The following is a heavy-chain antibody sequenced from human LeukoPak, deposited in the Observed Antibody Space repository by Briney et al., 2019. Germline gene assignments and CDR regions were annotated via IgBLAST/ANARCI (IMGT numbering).Heavy chain of an antibody. CDR3: AKLPDYDFWSGYFDY. CDR2: ISGSGGST. V-gene: IGHV3-23*01. J-gene: IGHJ4*02. CDR1: GFTFSSYA. D-gene: IGHD3-3*01. Sequence: GGSLRLSCAASGFTFSSYAMSWVRQAPGKGLEWVSAISGSGGSTYYADSVKGGFTISSDNSKNTLYLQMNSLRAEDTAVYYCAKLPDYDFWSGYFDYWGQGTLVTVSS.